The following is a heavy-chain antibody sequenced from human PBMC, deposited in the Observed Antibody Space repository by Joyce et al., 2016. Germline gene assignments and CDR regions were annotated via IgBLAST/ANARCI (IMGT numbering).Heavy chain of an antibody. CDR1: GFTFSSYS. V-gene: IGHV3-21*01. J-gene: IGHJ4*02. CDR3: ARSSYTNGIFDY. Sequence: EVQLVESGGGLVKPGGSLRLSCAASGFTFSSYSMSWVRQAPGNGLEWVSSLSSSSSYIKYTDSVKGRFTISRDNAKNSLYLQMNSLRVEDTAVYYWARSSYTNGIFDYWGQGTLVTVSS. CDR2: LSSSSSYI. D-gene: IGHD2-8*01.